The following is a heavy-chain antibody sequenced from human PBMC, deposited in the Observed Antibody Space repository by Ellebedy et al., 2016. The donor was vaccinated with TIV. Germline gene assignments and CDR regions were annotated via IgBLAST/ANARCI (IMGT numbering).Heavy chain of an antibody. Sequence: PGGSLRLSCAASGFTFDDYGMHWVRQAPGKGLVWVSRIGNDGSGTKYADSVKGRFTVSRDNAKNMVYLQMNGLRAEDSAVYSCGRDKSRTMIALEYWGQGTLVTVSS. J-gene: IGHJ4*02. CDR3: GRDKSRTMIALEY. V-gene: IGHV3-74*01. CDR1: GFTFDDYG. CDR2: IGNDGSGT. D-gene: IGHD3-22*01.